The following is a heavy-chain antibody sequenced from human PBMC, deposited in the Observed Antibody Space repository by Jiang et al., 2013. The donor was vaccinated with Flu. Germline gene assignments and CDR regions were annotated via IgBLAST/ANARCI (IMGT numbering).Heavy chain of an antibody. J-gene: IGHJ4*02. D-gene: IGHD6-13*01. CDR1: GYTFSGYY. Sequence: GAEVKKPGASVKVSCKASGYTFSGYYIHWVRQAPGQGLEWMGRINPNSGGTDHAQKFQDRVTMTRDTSISTAHMELSGLSSDDTAVYYCAREGAAAGLSVDFWGQGTLVTV. CDR3: AREGAAAGLSVDF. V-gene: IGHV1-2*06. CDR2: INPNSGGT.